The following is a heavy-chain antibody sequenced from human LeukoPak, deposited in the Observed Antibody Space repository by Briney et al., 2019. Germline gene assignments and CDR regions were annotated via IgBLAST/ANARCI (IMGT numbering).Heavy chain of an antibody. J-gene: IGHJ6*03. CDR3: AKGTRGSYYYYYMDV. CDR1: GFTFSSYA. Sequence: GGSLRLSCVASGFTFSSYAMHWVRQAPGKGLEWVSGISWNSGSIGYADSVKGRFTISRDNAKNSLYLQMNSLRAEDTALYYCAKGTRGSYYYYYMDVWGKGTTVTISS. D-gene: IGHD1/OR15-1a*01. CDR2: ISWNSGSI. V-gene: IGHV3-9*01.